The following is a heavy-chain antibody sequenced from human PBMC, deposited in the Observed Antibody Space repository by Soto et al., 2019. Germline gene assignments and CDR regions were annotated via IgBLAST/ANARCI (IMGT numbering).Heavy chain of an antibody. CDR3: AREGYGGRNYGMDV. D-gene: IGHD5-18*01. V-gene: IGHV6-1*01. CDR1: RDSVSSNSSA. Sequence: SPNPSLTFAISRDSVSSNSSALNWIRQSPSRGLEWLGRTYYRSKWYNDYAVSVKSRITINPDTSKNQFSLQLNSVTPEDTAVYYCAREGYGGRNYGMDVWGQGTTVTVSS. J-gene: IGHJ6*02. CDR2: TYYRSKWYN.